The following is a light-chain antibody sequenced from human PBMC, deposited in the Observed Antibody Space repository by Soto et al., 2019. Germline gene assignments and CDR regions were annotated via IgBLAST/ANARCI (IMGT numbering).Light chain of an antibody. CDR3: SSYTSSSTLYV. Sequence: QSALTRPASVSGSPGQSITISCTGTSSDVGDNNYVSWYQQHPGKAPKLMIYDVTHRPSGISNRFSGSKSGNTASLTSSGLQAEDEADYYCSSYTSSSTLYVFGTGTKLTVL. CDR1: SSDVGDNNY. CDR2: DVT. J-gene: IGLJ1*01. V-gene: IGLV2-14*01.